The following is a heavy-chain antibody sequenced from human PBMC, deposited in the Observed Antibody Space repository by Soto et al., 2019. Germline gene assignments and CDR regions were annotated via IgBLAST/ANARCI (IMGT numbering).Heavy chain of an antibody. Sequence: GGSLRLSCAASGFTFNRYWMKWVRQAPGRGLEWMGNINQDGSEKHYVDSVKGRFTISRDNAKDSVYLQMNSLKAEDTAMYYCARGRYEYSNPFDYWGQGTLVTVSS. CDR1: GFTFNRYW. J-gene: IGHJ4*02. CDR2: INQDGSEK. D-gene: IGHD4-4*01. V-gene: IGHV3-7*04. CDR3: ARGRYEYSNPFDY.